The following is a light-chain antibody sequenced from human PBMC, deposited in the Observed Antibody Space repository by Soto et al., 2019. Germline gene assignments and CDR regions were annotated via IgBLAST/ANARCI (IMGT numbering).Light chain of an antibody. CDR2: EVS. CDR1: SSDIGAYNY. V-gene: IGLV2-14*01. Sequence: QSVLTQPASVSGSPGQSITISCTGTSSDIGAYNYVSWYQQHPGKAHKVIIFEVSNRPSGVSNRFSGSKSGNTASLTISGLQPEDEADYHCSSYTGGNTYWIFGGGTKLTVL. J-gene: IGLJ3*02. CDR3: SSYTGGNTYWI.